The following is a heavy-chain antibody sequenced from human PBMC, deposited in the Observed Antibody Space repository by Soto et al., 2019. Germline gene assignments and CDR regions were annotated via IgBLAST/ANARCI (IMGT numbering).Heavy chain of an antibody. CDR3: ARSPVGDAFNV. J-gene: IGHJ3*01. CDR2: ISSGSDYI. CDR1: GFTFSSYS. V-gene: IGHV3-21*01. Sequence: EVQLVESGGGLVKPGGSLRLSCAASGFTFSSYSMNWVRQAPGKGLEWVSSISSGSDYIFYADSVKGRFTISRDNAKNSLLLQRNSLTAEDTAVYYCARSPVGDAFNVWGPGTVVTVSS.